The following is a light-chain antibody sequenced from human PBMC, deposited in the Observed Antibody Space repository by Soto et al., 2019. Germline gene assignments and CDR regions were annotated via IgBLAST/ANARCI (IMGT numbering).Light chain of an antibody. Sequence: DIHLTQSPSTLSASVGDRDTITCRASQNIHSWLAWYQQKPGEAPKVLIFDASSLQSGVPSRFSGSGSGTEFTLTIGSLQPEDFATYYCRRYNDFFRRFGQGTKVDIK. CDR3: RRYNDFFRR. CDR2: DAS. CDR1: QNIHSW. V-gene: IGKV1-5*01. J-gene: IGKJ1*01.